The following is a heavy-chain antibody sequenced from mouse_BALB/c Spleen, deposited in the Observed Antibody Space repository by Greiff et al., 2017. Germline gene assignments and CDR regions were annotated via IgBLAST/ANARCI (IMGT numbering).Heavy chain of an antibody. J-gene: IGHJ2*01. CDR2: IWAGGST. V-gene: IGHV2-9*02. Sequence: VKLEESGPGLVAPSQSLSITCTVSGFSLTSYGVHWVRQPPGKGLEWLGVIWAGGSTNYNSALMSRLSISKDNSKSQVFLKMNSLQTDDTAMYYCAREGGDYFDYWGQGTTLTVSS. CDR3: AREGGDYFDY. CDR1: GFSLTSYG.